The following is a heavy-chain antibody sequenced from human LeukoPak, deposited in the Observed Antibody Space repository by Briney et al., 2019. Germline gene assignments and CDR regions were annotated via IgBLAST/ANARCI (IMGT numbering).Heavy chain of an antibody. V-gene: IGHV5-51*01. Sequence: GGSLKISCKGSGYTFNTYWVGWVRQMPGKGLEWIGIIYPGDSDIRYSPSFRGQVTISADKSSSTAYLRWSSLKASDTAMYYCARRDVSAWYYFDYWGQGTLVTVSS. D-gene: IGHD6-19*01. J-gene: IGHJ4*02. CDR1: GYTFNTYW. CDR3: ARRDVSAWYYFDY. CDR2: IYPGDSDI.